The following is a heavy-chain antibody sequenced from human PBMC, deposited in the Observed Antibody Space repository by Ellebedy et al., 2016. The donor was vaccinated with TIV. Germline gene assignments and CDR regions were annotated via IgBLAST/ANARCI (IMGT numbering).Heavy chain of an antibody. V-gene: IGHV4-61*01. Sequence: SETLSLTXTVSGGSVSSGSYYWSWIRQPPGKGLEWIWEIYHTGRTNYNPSLKSRVTISVDRSKNQFSLKLKSVTAADTAVYYCARDFYNYGAGFFDYWGQGTLVTVSS. J-gene: IGHJ4*02. D-gene: IGHD5-18*01. CDR3: ARDFYNYGAGFFDY. CDR1: GGSVSSGSYY. CDR2: IYHTGRT.